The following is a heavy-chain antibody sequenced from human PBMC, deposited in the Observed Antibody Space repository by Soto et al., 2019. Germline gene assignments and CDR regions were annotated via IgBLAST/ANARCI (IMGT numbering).Heavy chain of an antibody. D-gene: IGHD3-9*01. J-gene: IGHJ5*02. CDR2: ISVDGGDT. Sequence: GGSLRLSCAASGFTLSDYWMHWVRQVPGKGLLWVSRISVDGGDTTYADSVKGRFTISRDNAKNTLKLSSVTAADTAVYYCARHYEDYDILTGPNWFDPWGQGTLVTVSS. V-gene: IGHV3-74*01. CDR1: GFTLSDYW. CDR3: ARHYEDYDILTGPNWFDP.